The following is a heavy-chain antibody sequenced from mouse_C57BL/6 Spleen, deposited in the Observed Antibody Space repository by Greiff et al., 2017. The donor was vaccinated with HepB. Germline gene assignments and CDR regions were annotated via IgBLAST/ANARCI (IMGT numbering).Heavy chain of an antibody. V-gene: IGHV1-55*01. CDR1: GYTFTSYW. D-gene: IGHD2-5*01. CDR2: IYPGSGST. Sequence: VHLVESGAELVKPGASVKMSCKASGYTFTSYWITWVKQRPGQGLEWIGDIYPGSGSTNYNEKFKSKATLTVDTSSSTAYMQLSSLTSEDSAVYYCARSYYSNFNFDYWGQGTTLTVSS. CDR3: ARSYYSNFNFDY. J-gene: IGHJ2*01.